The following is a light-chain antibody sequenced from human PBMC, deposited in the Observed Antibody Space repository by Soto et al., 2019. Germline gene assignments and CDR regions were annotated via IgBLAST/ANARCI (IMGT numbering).Light chain of an antibody. J-gene: IGKJ4*01. CDR2: AAS. CDR3: QHFNSYPLT. CDR1: QGISSY. V-gene: IGKV1-9*01. Sequence: DIQLTQSPSFLSASVGDRVTITCQASQGISSYLAWYQQKPGKAPKLLIYAASTLQSGIPSRFSGSGSGTEFTLTITSLQPEDFAAYYCQHFNSYPLTFGGGTKVEIK.